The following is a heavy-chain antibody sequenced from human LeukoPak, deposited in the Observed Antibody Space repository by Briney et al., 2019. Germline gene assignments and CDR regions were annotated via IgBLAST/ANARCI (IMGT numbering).Heavy chain of an antibody. Sequence: ASVKVSYKASGYTFTSYGISWVRQAPGQGLEWMGWISAYNGNTNYAQKLQGRVTMTTDTSTSTAYMELRSLRSDDTAVYYCASSLHPYYYYGMDVWGQGTTVTVSS. J-gene: IGHJ6*02. V-gene: IGHV1-18*01. CDR1: GYTFTSYG. CDR2: ISAYNGNT. CDR3: ASSLHPYYYYGMDV.